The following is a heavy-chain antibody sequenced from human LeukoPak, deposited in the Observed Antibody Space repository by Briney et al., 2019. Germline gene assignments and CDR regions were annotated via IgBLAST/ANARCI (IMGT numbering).Heavy chain of an antibody. Sequence: SETLSLTCTVSGFSISSAYYWGWIRQPPGKGLEWIGSIYHGESTNYTPSLKSRVTISVDTSKNQFSLKLSSVTAADTAVYYCAGIVATIPSYFDYWGQGTLVTVSS. J-gene: IGHJ4*02. CDR3: AGIVATIPSYFDY. D-gene: IGHD5-12*01. V-gene: IGHV4-38-2*02. CDR1: GFSISSAYY. CDR2: IYHGEST.